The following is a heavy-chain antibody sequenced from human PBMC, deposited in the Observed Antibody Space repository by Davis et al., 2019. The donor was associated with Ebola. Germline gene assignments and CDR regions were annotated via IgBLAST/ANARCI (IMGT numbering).Heavy chain of an antibody. CDR3: LGGGSY. Sequence: GESLKISCAASGFTVSSNHMSWVRQAPGKGLEWVSVIYDQSTAYADSVRGRFIISRDKSNNTLYLEMNSLRVEDTAVYYCLGGGSYWGHGTLVTVSS. CDR1: GFTVSSNH. D-gene: IGHD2-15*01. V-gene: IGHV3-66*01. J-gene: IGHJ4*01. CDR2: IYDQST.